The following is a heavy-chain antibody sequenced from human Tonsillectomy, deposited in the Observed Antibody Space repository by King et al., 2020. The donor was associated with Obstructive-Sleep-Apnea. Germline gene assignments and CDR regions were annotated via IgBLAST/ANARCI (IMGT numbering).Heavy chain of an antibody. D-gene: IGHD6-6*01. J-gene: IGHJ4*02. V-gene: IGHV3-30-3*01. CDR1: GFTFDGYA. Sequence: VQLVESGGGVVQPGRSLRLSCAASGFTFDGYAMHWVRQAPGKGLEGVAIISYDGSNKYNADSVKGRFTISRDNSKNTLYLQMNSLRAEDTAVYYCARDWSGSENSKHYFDYWGQGILVTVSS. CDR3: ARDWSGSENSKHYFDY. CDR2: ISYDGSNK.